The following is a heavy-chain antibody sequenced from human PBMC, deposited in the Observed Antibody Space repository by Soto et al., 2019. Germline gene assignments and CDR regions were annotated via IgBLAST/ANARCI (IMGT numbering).Heavy chain of an antibody. Sequence: PSETLSLTCTVSGGSISSYYWSWIRQPPGKGLEWIGYIYYSGSTNYNPSLKSRVTISVDTSKNQFSLKLSSVTAADTAVYYCARRYRGTLDYWGQGTLVIVSS. CDR2: IYYSGST. J-gene: IGHJ4*02. CDR1: GGSISSYY. CDR3: ARRYRGTLDY. D-gene: IGHD2-15*01. V-gene: IGHV4-59*08.